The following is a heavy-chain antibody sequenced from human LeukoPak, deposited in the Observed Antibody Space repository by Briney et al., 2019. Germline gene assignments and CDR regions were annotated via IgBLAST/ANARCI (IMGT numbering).Heavy chain of an antibody. CDR1: GITLSDYW. CDR3: VRGGHKLDIETSRYYYGLDV. J-gene: IGHJ6*02. Sequence: GGSLRLSCAASGITLSDYWMYWVRQGPGKGLVHVSRIESDGTRTVYADSVKGRFTISRDNAKNTMYLQMNSLRAEDTAVYYCVRGGHKLDIETSRYYYGLDVWGQGATVTVSS. D-gene: IGHD2-2*03. V-gene: IGHV3-74*03. CDR2: IESDGTRT.